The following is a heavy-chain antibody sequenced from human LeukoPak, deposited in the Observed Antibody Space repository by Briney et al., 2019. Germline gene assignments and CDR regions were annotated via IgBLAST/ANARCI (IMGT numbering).Heavy chain of an antibody. CDR2: IYYTGRA. CDR1: GGSISGYY. J-gene: IGHJ6*02. CDR3: ARFGVDYDMDV. D-gene: IGHD3-16*01. Sequence: SETLSLTCTVSGGSISGYYWTWIRQPPGKGLEWIGQIYYTGRADYNPSLKSRITVSVDTSKNQISLRLSSVTAADTAIYYCARFGVDYDMDVWGQGTTVTVSS. V-gene: IGHV4-59*01.